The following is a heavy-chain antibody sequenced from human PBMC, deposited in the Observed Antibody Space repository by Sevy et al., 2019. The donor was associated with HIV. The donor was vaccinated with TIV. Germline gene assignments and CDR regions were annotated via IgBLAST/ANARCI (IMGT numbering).Heavy chain of an antibody. CDR2: INPNSGGT. J-gene: IGHJ3*01. Sequence: ASVKVSCKASGYTFTGYYMHWVRQAPGQGLEWMGWINPNSGGTNYAQMFQGRVTMTRDTSISTAYMELSRLRSDDTAVYYCATPLAWAEAFDVWGHGTMVTVSS. D-gene: IGHD1-26*01. CDR3: ATPLAWAEAFDV. CDR1: GYTFTGYY. V-gene: IGHV1-2*02.